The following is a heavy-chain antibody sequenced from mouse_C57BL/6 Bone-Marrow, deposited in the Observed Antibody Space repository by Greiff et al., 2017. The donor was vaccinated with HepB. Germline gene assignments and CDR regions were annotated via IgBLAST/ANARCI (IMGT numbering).Heavy chain of an antibody. CDR1: GFTFSSYG. V-gene: IGHV5-6*01. CDR3: AKHDTYGDSGCAY. Sequence: EVKLMESGGDLVKPGGSLKLSCAASGFTFSSYGMSWVRQTPDKRLEWVATISSGGSYTNYPDSVKGRFTISRDKAKNTLYLQMSSPKSEDTAMYNCAKHDTYGDSGCAYWGQGNLVTVSA. CDR2: ISSGGSYT. J-gene: IGHJ3*01. D-gene: IGHD2-13*01.